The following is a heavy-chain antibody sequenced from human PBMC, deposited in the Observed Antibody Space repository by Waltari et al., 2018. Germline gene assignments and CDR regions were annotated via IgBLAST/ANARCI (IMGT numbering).Heavy chain of an antibody. J-gene: IGHJ4*02. CDR1: GGSFSGYY. CDR2: INHSGST. V-gene: IGHV4-34*01. Sequence: QVQLQQWGAGLLKPSETLSLTCAVYGGSFSGYYWSWIRQPPGKGLEWIGEINHSGSTNDNPSLKSRVTISVDTSKNQFSLKLSSVTAADTAVYYCARAYYDFWSGYLPAPTISFDYWGQGTLVTVSS. D-gene: IGHD3-3*01. CDR3: ARAYYDFWSGYLPAPTISFDY.